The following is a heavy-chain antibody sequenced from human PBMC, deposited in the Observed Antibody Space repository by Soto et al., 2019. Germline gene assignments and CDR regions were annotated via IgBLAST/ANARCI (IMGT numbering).Heavy chain of an antibody. CDR3: ARPSLYYDILTGYYPDYYYYGMDV. V-gene: IGHV3-21*01. Sequence: EVQLVESGGGLVKPGGSLRLSCAASGFTFSSYSMNWVRQAPGKGLEWVSSISSSSSYIYYADSVKGRFTISRDNAKNSLYLQMNRLRAEDTAVYYCARPSLYYDILTGYYPDYYYYGMDVWGHGTTVTVSS. CDR2: ISSSSSYI. CDR1: GFTFSSYS. J-gene: IGHJ6*02. D-gene: IGHD3-9*01.